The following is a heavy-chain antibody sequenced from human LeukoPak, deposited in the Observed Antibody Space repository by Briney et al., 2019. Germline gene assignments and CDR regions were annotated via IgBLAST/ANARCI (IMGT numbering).Heavy chain of an antibody. CDR3: ARDIYYDSSGYYRH. Sequence: SETLSLTCTVSGGSISSSSYYWGWIRQPPGKGLEWIGSIYYSGSTYYNPSLKSRVTISVDTSKNQFSLKLSSVTAADTAVYYCARDIYYDSSGYYRHWGQGTLVTVSS. J-gene: IGHJ4*02. CDR1: GGSISSSSYY. V-gene: IGHV4-39*02. D-gene: IGHD3-22*01. CDR2: IYYSGST.